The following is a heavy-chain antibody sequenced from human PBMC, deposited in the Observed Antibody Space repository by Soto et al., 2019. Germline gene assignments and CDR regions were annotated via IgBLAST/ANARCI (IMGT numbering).Heavy chain of an antibody. CDR3: ARFVRHQLPTIDY. V-gene: IGHV1-8*01. CDR1: GYTFSNYD. CDR2: MNPSSGYT. Sequence: ASVKVSCKASGYTFSNYDINWVRQATGQGLEWLGWMNPSSGYTGYAQKFQGRVTMTGDTSISAAYMELSSLTSADTAVYYCARFVRHQLPTIDYWGQGALVTVSS. D-gene: IGHD1-26*01. J-gene: IGHJ4*02.